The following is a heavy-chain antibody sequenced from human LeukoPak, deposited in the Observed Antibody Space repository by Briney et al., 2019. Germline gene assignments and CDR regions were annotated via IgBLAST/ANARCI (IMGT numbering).Heavy chain of an antibody. V-gene: IGHV1-69*13. J-gene: IGHJ6*02. CDR3: AREGYCSSTSCLYYYYGMDV. CDR2: IIPIFGTA. D-gene: IGHD2-2*01. CDR1: GYTFTSYG. Sequence: GASVKVSCKASGYTFTSYGISWVRQAPGQGLEWMGGIIPIFGTANYAQKFQGRVTITADESTSTAYMELSSLRSEDTAVYYCAREGYCSSTSCLYYYYGMDVWGQGTTVTVSS.